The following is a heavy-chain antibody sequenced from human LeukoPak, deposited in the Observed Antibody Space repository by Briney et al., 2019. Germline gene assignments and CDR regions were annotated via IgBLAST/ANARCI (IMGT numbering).Heavy chain of an antibody. D-gene: IGHD1-26*01. J-gene: IGHJ4*02. Sequence: GGSLRLSCAASGFSFSTYGMHWVRQAPGKGLEWVTVISYDGSDKYYADSAKGRFTISRDNSRNTLYLQMNSLRVEDTAVYYCAKEVGTFTLDYWGQGTLVTVSS. V-gene: IGHV3-30*18. CDR1: GFSFSTYG. CDR3: AKEVGTFTLDY. CDR2: ISYDGSDK.